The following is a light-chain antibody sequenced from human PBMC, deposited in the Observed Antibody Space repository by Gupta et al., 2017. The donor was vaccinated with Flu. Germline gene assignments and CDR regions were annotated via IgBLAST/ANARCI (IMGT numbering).Light chain of an antibody. J-gene: IGLJ3*02. Sequence: QSVLTQPPSASGTPGQRVTISCSGSSSNIGKNFLYWYHQLPGTDPKRLIDRSDQRPSGVTDRFLCYTAGTYASPHTRGLRSEEEADDYWDASDASMNRRVFGGGTKVTVL. CDR2: RSD. CDR1: SSNIGKNF. V-gene: IGLV1-47*01. CDR3: DASDASMNRRV.